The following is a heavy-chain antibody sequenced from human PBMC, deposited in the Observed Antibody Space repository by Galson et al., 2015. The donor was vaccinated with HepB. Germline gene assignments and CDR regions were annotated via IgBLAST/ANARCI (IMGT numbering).Heavy chain of an antibody. D-gene: IGHD5-18*01. CDR1: GFTFSNYA. Sequence: SLRLSCAASGFTFSNYAMNWVRQAPGKGLEWVSAISAGISSTYYADSVQGRFTISRDSSKNTLYLQMNSLRAEDTAVYWCAKASRSAYSYDGVDYWGQGTLVTVSS. CDR2: ISAGISST. J-gene: IGHJ4*02. V-gene: IGHV3-23*01. CDR3: AKASRSAYSYDGVDY.